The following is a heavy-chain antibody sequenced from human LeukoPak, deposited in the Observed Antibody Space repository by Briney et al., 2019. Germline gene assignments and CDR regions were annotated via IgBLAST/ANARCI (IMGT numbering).Heavy chain of an antibody. Sequence: SETLSLTCTVSGGSISSYYWSWIRQPPGKGLEWIGYIYTSGSTNYNPSLKSRVTISVDTSKNQFSLKLNSVTAADTAVYYCARRSIAARFDPWGQGTLVTVSS. CDR1: GGSISSYY. D-gene: IGHD6-6*01. J-gene: IGHJ5*02. CDR2: IYTSGST. CDR3: ARRSIAARFDP. V-gene: IGHV4-4*09.